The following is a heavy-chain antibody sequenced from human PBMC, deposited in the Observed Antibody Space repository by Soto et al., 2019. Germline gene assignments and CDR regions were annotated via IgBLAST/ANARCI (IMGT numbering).Heavy chain of an antibody. V-gene: IGHV3-33*08. Sequence: QAQLVESGGGVVQPGRSLRLSCAASGLTFSRYAMHWVRQAPGKGLEWVAVIWNDGSDKYYADSVKGRFTISRDNSENTLYLQMNSLRSEDTAVYYCASKVAEGYWGQGTLVTVSS. J-gene: IGHJ4*02. D-gene: IGHD5-12*01. CDR2: IWNDGSDK. CDR3: ASKVAEGY. CDR1: GLTFSRYA.